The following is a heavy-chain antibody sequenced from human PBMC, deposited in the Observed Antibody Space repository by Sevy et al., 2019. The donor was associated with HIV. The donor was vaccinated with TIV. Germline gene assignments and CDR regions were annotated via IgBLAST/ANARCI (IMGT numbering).Heavy chain of an antibody. Sequence: GGSLRLSCAASGFTFSNYGMHWVRQAPGKGLEWVAVIWYDGSNYDYADSVKGRFTVSRDNSKNTLYLEMKSLRPEDTALYFCAKAFDSIAMPAFPDNWGQGTLVTVSS. CDR3: AKAFDSIAMPAFPDN. CDR2: IWYDGSNY. J-gene: IGHJ4*02. D-gene: IGHD3-9*01. V-gene: IGHV3-33*03. CDR1: GFTFSNYG.